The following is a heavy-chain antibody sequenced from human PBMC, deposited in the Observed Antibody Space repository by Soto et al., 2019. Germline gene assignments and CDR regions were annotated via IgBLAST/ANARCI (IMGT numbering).Heavy chain of an antibody. CDR3: VQDWTGNSCPCMVV. D-gene: IGHD6-13*01. CDR2: ISSSGETT. J-gene: IGHJ6*02. V-gene: IGHV3-23*01. CDR1: GFTFSSFA. Sequence: EVQLLESGGGLVQPGGSRRLSVAASGFTFSSFAMTWVRQAPGEGLEWVSSISSSGETTYYSDSVKGRFTISRDISKNMVYLQMTSLRAEDTAVYFCVQDWTGNSCPCMVVWGQGTTVTVSS.